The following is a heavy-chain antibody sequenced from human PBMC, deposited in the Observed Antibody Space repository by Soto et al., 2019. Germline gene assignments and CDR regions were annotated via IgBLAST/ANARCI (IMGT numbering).Heavy chain of an antibody. CDR3: ARGKYSDSSGPGAY. V-gene: IGHV3-66*01. Sequence: EVQLVESGGGLVQPGGSLRLSCAASGFTFSSYWMHWVRQAPGKGLEWVSVIYSGGSTYYADSVKGRFTISRDNSKNTLYLQMNSLRAEDTAVYYCARGKYSDSSGPGAYWGQGTLITVSS. D-gene: IGHD3-22*01. CDR2: IYSGGST. CDR1: GFTFSSYW. J-gene: IGHJ4*02.